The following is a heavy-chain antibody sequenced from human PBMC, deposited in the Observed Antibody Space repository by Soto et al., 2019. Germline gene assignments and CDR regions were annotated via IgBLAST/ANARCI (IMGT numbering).Heavy chain of an antibody. CDR3: ARSPSQLWLTRWFDF. J-gene: IGHJ5*01. V-gene: IGHV4-34*01. CDR2: INHSGST. CDR1: GGSFSGYY. D-gene: IGHD5-18*01. Sequence: SETLSLTCAVYGGSFSGYYWSWIRQPPGKGLEWIGEINHSGSTNYNPSLKSRVTISVDTSKNQFSLKLSSVTAADTAVYYCARSPSQLWLTRWFDFWGQGTLVTVSS.